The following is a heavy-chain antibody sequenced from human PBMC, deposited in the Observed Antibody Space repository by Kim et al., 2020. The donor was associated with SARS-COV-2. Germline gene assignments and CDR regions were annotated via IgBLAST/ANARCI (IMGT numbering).Heavy chain of an antibody. Sequence: GGSLRLSCAASGFTFDDYAMHWVRQAPGKGLEWVSGISWNSGSIGYADSVKGRFTISRDNAKNSLYLQMNSLRAEDTALYYCAKDGAAADYYYYYGMDVWGQGTTVNVSS. CDR1: GFTFDDYA. D-gene: IGHD6-13*01. CDR2: ISWNSGSI. CDR3: AKDGAAADYYYYYGMDV. J-gene: IGHJ6*02. V-gene: IGHV3-9*01.